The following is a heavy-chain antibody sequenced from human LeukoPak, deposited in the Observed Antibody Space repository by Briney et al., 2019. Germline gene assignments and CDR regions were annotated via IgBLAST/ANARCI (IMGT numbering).Heavy chain of an antibody. CDR1: GFTFSSYA. Sequence: PGGSLRLSCAASGFTFSSYAMSWVRQAPGKGLEWVSVISGSGGSTYSAESVKGRFTISRDNSKNTLYLQMNSLRVEDTAVYYCARDLRDERDGYFDYWGQGTLVTVSS. J-gene: IGHJ4*02. V-gene: IGHV3-23*01. D-gene: IGHD5-24*01. CDR3: ARDLRDERDGYFDY. CDR2: ISGSGGST.